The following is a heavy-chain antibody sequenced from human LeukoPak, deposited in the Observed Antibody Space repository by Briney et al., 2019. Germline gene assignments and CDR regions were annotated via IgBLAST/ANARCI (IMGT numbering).Heavy chain of an antibody. D-gene: IGHD3-3*01. CDR3: ARERGPYYDFWSGPRWFDP. CDR2: SIPIFGTA. Sequence: ASVKVSCKASGGTFSSYAISWVRQAPGQGLEWMGGSIPIFGTANYAQKFQGRVTITADESTSTAYMELSSLRSEDTAVYYCARERGPYYDFWSGPRWFDPWGQGTLVTVSS. CDR1: GGTFSSYA. J-gene: IGHJ5*02. V-gene: IGHV1-69*13.